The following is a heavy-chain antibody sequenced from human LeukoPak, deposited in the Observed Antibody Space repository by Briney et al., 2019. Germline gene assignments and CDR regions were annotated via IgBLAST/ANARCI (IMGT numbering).Heavy chain of an antibody. CDR2: AYYRFKWYI. D-gene: IGHD3-10*01. Sequence: SQTLSLTCAISGDSVSGSPAVWNWIRQSPSRGLEWLERAYYRFKWYIDYAVSVKGRITITPDTSKNQFSLQLNSVTPEDTAVYYCARGAVRGGTNFDYWGQGTLVTVSS. CDR3: ARGAVRGGTNFDY. V-gene: IGHV6-1*01. J-gene: IGHJ4*02. CDR1: GDSVSGSPAV.